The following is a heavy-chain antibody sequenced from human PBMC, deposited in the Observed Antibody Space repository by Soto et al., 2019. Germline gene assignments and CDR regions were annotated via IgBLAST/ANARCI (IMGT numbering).Heavy chain of an antibody. J-gene: IGHJ6*02. D-gene: IGHD3-10*01. V-gene: IGHV3-15*01. CDR3: TTGITMVRGVSNYYGMDV. CDR2: IKSKTDGGTT. CDR1: GFTFSNAW. Sequence: PAGSLRLSCASSGFTFSNAWMSWVRQAPGKGLEWVGRIKSKTDGGTTDYAAPVKGRFTISRDDSKNTLYLQMNSLKTEDTAVYYCTTGITMVRGVSNYYGMDVWGQGTTVTVSS.